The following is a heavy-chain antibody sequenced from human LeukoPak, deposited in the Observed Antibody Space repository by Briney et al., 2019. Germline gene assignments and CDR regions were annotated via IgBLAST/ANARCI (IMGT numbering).Heavy chain of an antibody. J-gene: IGHJ4*02. Sequence: PGGSLRLSCAASGFTFNSYSMNWFRQAPGKGLEWVSSISSSSRFIYYADSVKGRFTISRDNAKNSLYLQMTSLRAADTAVYYCARILSSAWGELGYWGQGTLVTVSS. CDR2: ISSSSRFI. D-gene: IGHD6-19*01. CDR1: GFTFNSYS. CDR3: ARILSSAWGELGY. V-gene: IGHV3-21*01.